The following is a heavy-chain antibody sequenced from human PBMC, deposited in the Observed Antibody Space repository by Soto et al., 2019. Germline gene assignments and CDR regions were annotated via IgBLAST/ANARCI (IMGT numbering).Heavy chain of an antibody. CDR2: IIPMLDKT. CDR1: GGTFSTHG. V-gene: IGHV1-69*02. J-gene: IGHJ3*02. Sequence: QVQLVQSGAEVEMPGSSVKISCKTSGGTFSTHGINWMRQAPGQGLKWMGRIIPMLDKTHYDQTFHGRVTFTADKSTNTAYMELSSLTSEDTAVYYCARNTVLIAGRGGFEIWGQGTLVTVSS. D-gene: IGHD6-13*01. CDR3: ARNTVLIAGRGGFEI.